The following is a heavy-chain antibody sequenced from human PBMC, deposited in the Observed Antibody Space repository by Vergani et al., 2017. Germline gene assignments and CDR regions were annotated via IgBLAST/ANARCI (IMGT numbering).Heavy chain of an antibody. CDR3: AKSGWLQHFGAHYFGS. Sequence: EVQLLESGGRLVQPGGSLRLSCVASGFAFSRYAMSWVRQAPGKGLEWVSGLTASCSGISYADSVRGRFTISRDNSKNTLFLQMDSLRAEDTAVYYCAKSGWLQHFGAHYFGSWGQGILVNVSS. CDR1: GFAFSRYA. J-gene: IGHJ4*02. V-gene: IGHV3-23*01. CDR2: LTASCSGI. D-gene: IGHD5-24*01.